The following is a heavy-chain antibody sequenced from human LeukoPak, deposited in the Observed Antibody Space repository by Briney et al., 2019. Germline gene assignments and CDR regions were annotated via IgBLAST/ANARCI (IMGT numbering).Heavy chain of an antibody. CDR3: AKSLSVTDYYMDV. Sequence: GGSLRLSCAASGFTFSDYYMSWIRQAPGKGLEWVSAISGSGGSTYYADSVKGRFTISRDNSKNTLYLQMNSLRAEDTAVYYCAKSLSVTDYYMDVWGKGTTVTVSS. CDR2: ISGSGGST. V-gene: IGHV3-23*01. CDR1: GFTFSDYY. D-gene: IGHD2-21*02. J-gene: IGHJ6*03.